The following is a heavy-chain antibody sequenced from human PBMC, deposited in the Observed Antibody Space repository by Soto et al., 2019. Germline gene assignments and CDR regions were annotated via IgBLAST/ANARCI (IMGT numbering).Heavy chain of an antibody. CDR3: ARSGYGDYYYGMDV. D-gene: IGHD4-17*01. CDR1: GGTFSSYA. J-gene: IGHJ6*02. Sequence: SVKVSCKASGGTFSSYAISWVRQAPGQGLEWMGGIIPIFGTANYAQKFQGRVTITADESTSTAYMELSSLGSEDTAVYYCARSGYGDYYYGMDVWGQGTTVTVSS. CDR2: IIPIFGTA. V-gene: IGHV1-69*13.